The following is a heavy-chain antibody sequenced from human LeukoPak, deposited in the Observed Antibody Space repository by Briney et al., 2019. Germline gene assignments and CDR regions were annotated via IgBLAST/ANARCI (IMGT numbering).Heavy chain of an antibody. D-gene: IGHD1-26*01. CDR1: GYTFTSYA. CDR2: INPNSGGT. Sequence: HGASVKVSCKASGYTFTSYAMHWVRQAPGQGLEWMGWINPNSGGTNYAQKFQGRVAVTRDTSISTAYMDLSRLRSDDTAVYYCTSVVGVTTGFVYWGQGTLVTVSS. J-gene: IGHJ4*02. V-gene: IGHV1-2*02. CDR3: TSVVGVTTGFVY.